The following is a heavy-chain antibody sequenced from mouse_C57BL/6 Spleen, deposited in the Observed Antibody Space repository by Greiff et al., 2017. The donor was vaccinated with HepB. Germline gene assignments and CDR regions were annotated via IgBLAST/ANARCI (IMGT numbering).Heavy chain of an antibody. D-gene: IGHD1-1*01. CDR3: ARYYGRGGYAMDY. CDR1: GFTFSDYG. CDR2: ISSGSSTI. V-gene: IGHV5-17*01. J-gene: IGHJ4*01. Sequence: EVMLVESGGGLVKPGGSLKLSCAASGFTFSDYGMHWVRQAPEKGLEWVAYISSGSSTIYYADTVKGRFTISRDNAKNTLFLQMTSLRSEDTAMYYCARYYGRGGYAMDYWGQGTSVTVSS.